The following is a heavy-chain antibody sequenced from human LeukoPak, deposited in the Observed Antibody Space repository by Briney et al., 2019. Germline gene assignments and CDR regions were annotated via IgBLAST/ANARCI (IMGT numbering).Heavy chain of an antibody. Sequence: WASVKVSCKASGYTFTSYYMHWVRQAPGQGLEWMGIINPSGGSTSYAQKFQGRVTMTRDTSTSTAYMELSSLRSEDTAVYYCARGTGGGDLLSPGIDYWGQGTLVTVSS. V-gene: IGHV1-46*01. CDR1: GYTFTSYY. D-gene: IGHD1-14*01. CDR3: ARGTGGGDLLSPGIDY. J-gene: IGHJ4*02. CDR2: INPSGGST.